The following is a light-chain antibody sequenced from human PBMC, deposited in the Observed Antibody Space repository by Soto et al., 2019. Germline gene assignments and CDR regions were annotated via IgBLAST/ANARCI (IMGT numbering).Light chain of an antibody. CDR1: QKISNF. J-gene: IGKJ2*01. CDR3: QQGFTAPMFT. Sequence: DIQLTQSPSSLSASVGDRVTIDCRASQKISNFLNWYQQSPGKAPRLLIYGSSQLQDGVPSRFSGSGSGTDFSLTISSLQPEDFATYYCQQGFTAPMFTFGQGTKVEI. CDR2: GSS. V-gene: IGKV1-39*01.